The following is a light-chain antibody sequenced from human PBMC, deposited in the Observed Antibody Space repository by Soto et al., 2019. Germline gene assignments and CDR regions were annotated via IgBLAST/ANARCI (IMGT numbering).Light chain of an antibody. Sequence: DIQMTQSPSPLSASVGDSVTITCRASQTIKTYLNWYRHKPGKAPELLIYAASRLQSGVAPRFSGSGSGTYFILTISSLQPDDLATYYCQQTYTAPGTFGQGTKVEI. CDR2: AAS. CDR1: QTIKTY. CDR3: QQTYTAPGT. J-gene: IGKJ1*01. V-gene: IGKV1-39*01.